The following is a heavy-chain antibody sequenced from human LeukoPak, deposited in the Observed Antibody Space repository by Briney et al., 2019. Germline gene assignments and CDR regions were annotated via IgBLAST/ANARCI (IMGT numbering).Heavy chain of an antibody. Sequence: ASVKVSCKASGGTLSSYAISWVRQAPGQGLEWMGGIIPIFGTANYAQKFQGRVTITADESTSTAYMELSSLRSEDTAVYYCAREGDYYDNSGYYEYNWFDPWGQGTLVTVSS. CDR2: IIPIFGTA. V-gene: IGHV1-69*13. CDR1: GGTLSSYA. CDR3: AREGDYYDNSGYYEYNWFDP. J-gene: IGHJ5*02. D-gene: IGHD3-22*01.